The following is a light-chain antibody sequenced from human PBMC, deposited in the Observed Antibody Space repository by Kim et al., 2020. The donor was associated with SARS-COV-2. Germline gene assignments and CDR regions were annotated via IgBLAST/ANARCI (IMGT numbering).Light chain of an antibody. CDR1: NIGSKS. Sequence: SELTQPPSVSVAPGKTARITCGGNNIGSKSVHWYQQKPGQAPVLVIYYDSDRPSGIPERFSGSNSGNTATLTISRVEAGDEADYYCQVWDSSSDHVVFG. V-gene: IGLV3-21*04. J-gene: IGLJ2*01. CDR2: YDS. CDR3: QVWDSSSDHVV.